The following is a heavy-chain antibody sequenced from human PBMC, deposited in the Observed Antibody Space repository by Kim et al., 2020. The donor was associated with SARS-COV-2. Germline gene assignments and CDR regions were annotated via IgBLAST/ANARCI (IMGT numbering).Heavy chain of an antibody. CDR1: GDSVSSNSAA. D-gene: IGHD1-26*01. J-gene: IGHJ6*02. V-gene: IGHV6-1*01. CDR3: AREKHLGSGDYYYYYGMNV. Sequence: SQTLSLTCAISGDSVSSNSAAWNRIRQSPSRGLEWLGRTYYRSKWYNDYAVSVKSRITINPDTSKNKFSLQLNSVTPEDTAVYYCAREKHLGSGDYYYYYGMNVWGQGTTVPVSS. CDR2: TYYRSKWYN.